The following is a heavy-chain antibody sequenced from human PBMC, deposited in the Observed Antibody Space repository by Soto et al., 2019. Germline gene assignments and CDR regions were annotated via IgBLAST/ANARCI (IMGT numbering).Heavy chain of an antibody. CDR1: GYTFTSYD. CDR2: MNHNSGNT. D-gene: IGHD1-7*01. Sequence: QVQLVQSGAEVKKPGASVKVSCKASGYTFTSYDINWVRQATGQGLEWMGWMNHNSGNTGYAQKFQGRGTMTRNTAISTAYMELSSLRSEDTAVYYCARGQELVYYYGMDVWGQGTTVTVSS. V-gene: IGHV1-8*01. J-gene: IGHJ6*02. CDR3: ARGQELVYYYGMDV.